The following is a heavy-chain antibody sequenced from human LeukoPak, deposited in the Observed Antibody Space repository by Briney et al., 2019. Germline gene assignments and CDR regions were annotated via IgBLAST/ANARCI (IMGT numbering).Heavy chain of an antibody. CDR1: GFTFSSYS. CDR3: ARDDVSTDAFDI. CDR2: ISSSSSYI. V-gene: IGHV3-21*01. Sequence: MPGGSLRLSCAASGFTFSSYSMNWVRQAPGKGLEWVSSISSSSSYIYYADSVKGRFTISRDNAKNSLYLQMNSLRAGDSAVYYCARDDVSTDAFDIWGQGTMVTVSS. J-gene: IGHJ3*02.